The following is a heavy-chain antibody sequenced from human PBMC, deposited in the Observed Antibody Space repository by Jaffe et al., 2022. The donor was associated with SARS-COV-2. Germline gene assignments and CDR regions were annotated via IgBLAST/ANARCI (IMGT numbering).Heavy chain of an antibody. CDR2: IRDSGTT. V-gene: IGHV4-39*01. CDR1: GGSISSSSYY. CDR3: ARRPDASGWVNWFDP. J-gene: IGHJ5*02. Sequence: QVQLQESGPGLVKPSETLSLTCTVSGGSISSSSYYWGWIRQSPGKGLEWIGSIRDSGTTYYNPSLKSRVTIFVDSSRNQFSLKLRSVTAADTAVYYCARRPDASGWVNWFDPWGPGTLVTVSS. D-gene: IGHD6-19*01.